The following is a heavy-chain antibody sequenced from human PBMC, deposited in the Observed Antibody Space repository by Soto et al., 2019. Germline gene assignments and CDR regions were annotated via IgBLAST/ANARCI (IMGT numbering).Heavy chain of an antibody. CDR1: GGSISSGGYY. CDR3: ERDNWLTPQGEFDP. D-gene: IGHD1-20*01. J-gene: IGHJ5*02. V-gene: IGHV4-31*03. Sequence: SETLSLTCTVSGGSISSGGYYWSWIRQHPGKGLEWIGYIYYSGSTYYNPSLKSRVTISVDTSKNQFSLKLSSVTAADTAVYYCERDNWLTPQGEFDPWGQGTLVTVSS. CDR2: IYYSGST.